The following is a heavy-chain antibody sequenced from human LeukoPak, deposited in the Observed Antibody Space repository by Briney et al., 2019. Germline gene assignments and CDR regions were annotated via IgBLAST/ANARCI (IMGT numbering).Heavy chain of an antibody. D-gene: IGHD4-23*01. CDR2: IYYSGGT. CDR1: GGSISSSSYY. CDR3: ASQGNSNAFDI. Sequence: PSETLSPTCTVSGGSISSSSYYWGWIRQPPGKGLEWIGSIYYSGGTYYNPSLKSRVTISVDTSKNQFSLKLSSVTAADTAVYYCASQGNSNAFDIWGQGTMVTVSS. J-gene: IGHJ3*02. V-gene: IGHV4-39*01.